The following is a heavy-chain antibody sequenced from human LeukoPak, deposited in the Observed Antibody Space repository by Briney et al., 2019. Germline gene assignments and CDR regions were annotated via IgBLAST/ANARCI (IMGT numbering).Heavy chain of an antibody. CDR2: ISSSGSTI. CDR3: AGGVVVPAAVDY. J-gene: IGHJ4*02. D-gene: IGHD2-2*01. Sequence: KPGGSLRLSCAASGFTFSDYYMSWIRQAPGKGPEWVSYISSSGSTIYYADSVKGRFTISRDNAKNSLYLQMNSLRAEDTAVYYCAGGVVVPAAVDYWGQGTLVTVSS. CDR1: GFTFSDYY. V-gene: IGHV3-11*01.